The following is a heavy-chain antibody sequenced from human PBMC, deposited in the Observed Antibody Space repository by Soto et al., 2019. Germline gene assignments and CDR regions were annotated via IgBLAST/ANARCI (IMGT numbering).Heavy chain of an antibody. J-gene: IGHJ6*02. CDR2: IDWDDDK. CDR1: GFSLSTSGMC. V-gene: IGHV2-70*01. CDR3: ARMSRSSGEGYYHYGLDV. D-gene: IGHD6-6*01. Sequence: SGPTLVNPTQTLTLTCTFSGFSLSTSGMCVSWIRQPPGKALEWLALIDWDDDKYYSTSLKTRLTISKDTSKNQVVLTMTNMDPVDTATYYCARMSRSSGEGYYHYGLDVWGQWATVTVSS.